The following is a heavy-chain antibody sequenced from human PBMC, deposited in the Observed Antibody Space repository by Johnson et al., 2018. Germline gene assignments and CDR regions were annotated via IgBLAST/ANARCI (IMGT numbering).Heavy chain of an antibody. D-gene: IGHD2-2*01. Sequence: VQLVQSGGGLVQPGGSLRLSCGASGLTFSRYWMSWVRQAPGKGLEWVANIKQDGSEKYHVDSVTGRFTISRDNAKNSLFLQMNSRRAEETAVYYCARGYCSSASCYDPGDDGLDLWGQGTMVTVSS. CDR3: ARGYCSSASCYDPGDDGLDL. CDR1: GLTFSRYW. CDR2: IKQDGSEK. J-gene: IGHJ3*01. V-gene: IGHV3-7*01.